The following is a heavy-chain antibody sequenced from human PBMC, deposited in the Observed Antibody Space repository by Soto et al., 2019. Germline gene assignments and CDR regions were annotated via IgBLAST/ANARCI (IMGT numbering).Heavy chain of an antibody. CDR2: IYATGTT. CDR1: GASISGFY. V-gene: IGHV4-4*07. CDR3: VRGGTKVLRDWFDP. D-gene: IGHD1-1*01. J-gene: IGHJ5*02. Sequence: ETLSLTCTVSGASISGFYWSWIRKSAGKGLEWIGRIYATGTTDYNPSLKSRVMMSVDTSKKQFSLKLRSVTAADTAVYYCVRGGTKVLRDWFDPWGQGISVTVCS.